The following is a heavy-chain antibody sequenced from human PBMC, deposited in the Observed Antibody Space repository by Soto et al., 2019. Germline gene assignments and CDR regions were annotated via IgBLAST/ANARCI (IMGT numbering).Heavy chain of an antibody. D-gene: IGHD2-15*01. CDR2: IHYTGST. V-gene: IGHV4-59*11. Sequence: QVQLQESGPGLVKPSETLSLTCSVSGGSIISHYWSWIRQPPGKGLEWIGYIHYTGSTDCNPSLKSRLTISVDTSKNHFSLKLSSVTAADTAVYYCARGGWSLDYWGQGTLVTVSS. J-gene: IGHJ4*02. CDR1: GGSIISHY. CDR3: ARGGWSLDY.